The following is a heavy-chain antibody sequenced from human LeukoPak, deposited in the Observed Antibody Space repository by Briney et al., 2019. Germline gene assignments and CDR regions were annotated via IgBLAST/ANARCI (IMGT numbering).Heavy chain of an antibody. CDR1: GGSISSYY. CDR2: IYYSGST. J-gene: IGHJ3*02. D-gene: IGHD2-15*01. Sequence: SETLSLTCTVSGGSISSYYWSWSWQPPGKGLEWIGYIYYSGSTNYNPSLKSRVTISVDTSKNQFSLKLSSVTAADTAVYYCARYCSGGSCYLGAFDIWGQGTMVTVSS. CDR3: ARYCSGGSCYLGAFDI. V-gene: IGHV4-59*08.